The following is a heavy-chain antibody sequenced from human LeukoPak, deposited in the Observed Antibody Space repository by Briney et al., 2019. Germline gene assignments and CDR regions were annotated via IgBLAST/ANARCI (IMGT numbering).Heavy chain of an antibody. D-gene: IGHD3-22*01. Sequence: GGSLRLSCAASGFTFSSYSMNWVRQAPGKGLEWVSSISSSSSYIYYADSVKGQFTISRDNAKNSLYLQMNSLRAEDTAVYYCARVRSRTNYDLYYFDYWGQGTLVTVSS. CDR3: ARVRSRTNYDLYYFDY. CDR1: GFTFSSYS. J-gene: IGHJ4*02. CDR2: ISSSSSYI. V-gene: IGHV3-21*01.